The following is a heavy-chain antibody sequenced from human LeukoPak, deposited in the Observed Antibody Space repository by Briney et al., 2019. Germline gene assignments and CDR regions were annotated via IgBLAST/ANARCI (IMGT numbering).Heavy chain of an antibody. V-gene: IGHV4-59*08. CDR2: IYYSGGT. D-gene: IGHD4-17*01. Sequence: SETLSRTCTGSGFSISSYYWSWIRQPPGKGLEWIGYIYYSGGTNYNPSLKSRVTISRNTSKNQFSLKLTSVTAADTAVYYCARQTHYTTALDYWGQGTLVTVSS. CDR1: GFSISSYY. J-gene: IGHJ4*02. CDR3: ARQTHYTTALDY.